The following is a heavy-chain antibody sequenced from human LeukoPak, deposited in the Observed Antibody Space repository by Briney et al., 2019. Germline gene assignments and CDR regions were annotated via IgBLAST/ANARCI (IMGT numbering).Heavy chain of an antibody. CDR2: INHSGST. V-gene: IGHV4-34*01. D-gene: IGHD5-18*01. CDR1: GGSISSYY. Sequence: SETLSLTCTVSGGSISSYYWSWIRQPPGKGLEWIGEINHSGSTNYNPSLKSRVTISVDTSKNQFSLKLSSVTAADTAVYYCARVKTRRGLRGYSYGFFDYWGQGTLVTVSS. J-gene: IGHJ4*02. CDR3: ARVKTRRGLRGYSYGFFDY.